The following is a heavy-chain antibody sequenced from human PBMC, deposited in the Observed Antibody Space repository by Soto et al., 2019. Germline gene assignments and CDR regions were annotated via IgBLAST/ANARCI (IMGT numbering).Heavy chain of an antibody. V-gene: IGHV4-34*01. J-gene: IGHJ6*03. CDR1: GGSFSDYY. CDR3: ARSYYYGSGSYNRRTTYYYYYYMDV. D-gene: IGHD3-10*01. Sequence: SETLSLTCAVYGGSFSDYYWSWIRQPPGKGLEWIGEINHSGSTNYNPSLKSRVTISVDTSKNQFSLKLSSVTAADTAVYYCARSYYYGSGSYNRRTTYYYYYYMDVWGKGTTVTVYS. CDR2: INHSGST.